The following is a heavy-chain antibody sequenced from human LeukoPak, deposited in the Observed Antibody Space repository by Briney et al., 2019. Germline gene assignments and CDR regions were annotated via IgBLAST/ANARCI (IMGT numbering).Heavy chain of an antibody. CDR2: ISGIGTT. V-gene: IGHV3-23*01. J-gene: IGHJ4*02. Sequence: PGGSLRLSCAASGVTFGNYGMTWVRQVPGKGLEWVSTISGIGTTYYADSVKGRFTISRDNSKNTLYLQMNSLRAEDTAVYYCAKDLRIVVVVTGDFDYWGQGTLVTVSS. CDR1: GVTFGNYG. D-gene: IGHD3-22*01. CDR3: AKDLRIVVVVTGDFDY.